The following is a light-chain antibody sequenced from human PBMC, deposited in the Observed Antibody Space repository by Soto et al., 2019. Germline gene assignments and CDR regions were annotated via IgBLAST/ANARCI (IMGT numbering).Light chain of an antibody. CDR1: QSVTSN. CDR2: RAS. Sequence: EIVITQSPPTLSVSPGERVTLHCRASQSVTSNLAWYQHKPGQSPTLLXYRASDRATGVPDRFSGSGSGTEFTLTISRLQSEDFAVYYCQKYNNWPPITVGQGTRLEIK. J-gene: IGKJ5*01. V-gene: IGKV3-15*01. CDR3: QKYNNWPPIT.